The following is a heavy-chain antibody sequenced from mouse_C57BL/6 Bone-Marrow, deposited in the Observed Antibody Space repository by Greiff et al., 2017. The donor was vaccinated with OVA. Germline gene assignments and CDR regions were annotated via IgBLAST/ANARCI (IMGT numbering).Heavy chain of an antibody. D-gene: IGHD1-3*01. J-gene: IGHJ3*01. CDR2: IDTENGDT. V-gene: IGHV14-4*01. Sequence: EVQLQQSGAELVRPGASVKLSCTASGFNIKDDYMHWVKQRPEQGLAWIGWIDTENGDTEYASKFQGKATITADTSSNTAYLQLSSLTSEDTAVYYCTLKRTWFAYWGQGTLVTVSA. CDR3: TLKRTWFAY. CDR1: GFNIKDDY.